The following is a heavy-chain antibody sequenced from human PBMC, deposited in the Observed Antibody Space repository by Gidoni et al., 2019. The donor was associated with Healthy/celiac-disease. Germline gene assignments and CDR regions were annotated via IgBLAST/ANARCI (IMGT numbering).Heavy chain of an antibody. CDR3: ARQVSPFRGLYYYYMDV. D-gene: IGHD3-10*01. J-gene: IGHJ6*03. V-gene: IGHV1-69*06. CDR2: IIPIFGTA. Sequence: QVQLVQSGAEMKKPGSSVNVSCKSSGGTFSSYALSWVRQAPGQVLEVMGGIIPIFGTANYAQKFQGRVTITADKSTSTTYMELSSLRSEDTAVYYCARQVSPFRGLYYYYMDVWGKGTTVTVSS. CDR1: GGTFSSYA.